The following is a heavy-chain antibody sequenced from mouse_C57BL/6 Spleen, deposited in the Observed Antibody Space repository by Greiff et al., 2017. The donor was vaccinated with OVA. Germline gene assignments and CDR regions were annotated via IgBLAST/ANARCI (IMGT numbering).Heavy chain of an antibody. CDR2: IDPSDSET. CDR3: ARRMRDAMDY. CDR1: GYTFTSYW. V-gene: IGHV1-52*01. Sequence: VQLQQPGAELVRPGSSVKLSCKASGYTFTSYWMHWVKQRPIQGLEWIGNIDPSDSETHYNQKFKDKATLTVDKSSSTAYMQLSSLTSEDSAVYYCARRMRDAMDYWGQGTSVTVPA. J-gene: IGHJ4*01.